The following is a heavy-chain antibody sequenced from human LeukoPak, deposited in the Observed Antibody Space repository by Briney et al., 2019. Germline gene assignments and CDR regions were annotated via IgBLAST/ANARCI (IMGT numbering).Heavy chain of an antibody. D-gene: IGHD4-23*01. J-gene: IGHJ4*02. CDR2: IYYSGST. V-gene: IGHV4-39*07. CDR3: ARRNPTVVTPRYFDY. Sequence: SETLSLTCTVSGGSVCSTTYYWGWIRQPPGKGLEWIGNIYYSGSTYYNPSLKSRVTISVDTSKNQFSLKLSSVTAADTAVYYCARRNPTVVTPRYFDYWGQGTLVTVSS. CDR1: GGSVCSTTYY.